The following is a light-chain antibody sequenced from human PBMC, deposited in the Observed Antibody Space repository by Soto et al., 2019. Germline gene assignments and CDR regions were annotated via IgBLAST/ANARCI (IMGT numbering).Light chain of an antibody. J-gene: IGKJ1*01. CDR2: FTS. CDR3: QKYDRAPWT. CDR1: QAINNY. Sequence: DIQMTQSPSSLSAPVGDRINITCRTGQAINNYLAWYQHKPGKVPKLLIYFTSTLQSGVPSRFSGSGSGTDFTLTISSLQPEDVASYYCQKYDRAPWTFGQGTKVEIK. V-gene: IGKV1-27*01.